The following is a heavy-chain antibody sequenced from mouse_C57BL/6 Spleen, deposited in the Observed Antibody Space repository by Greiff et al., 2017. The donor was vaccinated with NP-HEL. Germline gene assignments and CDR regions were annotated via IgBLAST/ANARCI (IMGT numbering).Heavy chain of an antibody. J-gene: IGHJ3*01. CDR2: IDPNSGGP. V-gene: IGHV1-72*01. CDR1: GYTFTSYW. D-gene: IGHD1-1*01. Sequence: QVQLQQPGAELVKPGASVKLSCKASGYTFTSYWMHWVKQRPGRGLEWIGRIDPNSGGPKSTEKFKSKATLSVDKPSRTAYMQLSSRTAEDSAGYDCVREGITTVVADAYWGQGTLVTVSA. CDR3: VREGITTVVADAY.